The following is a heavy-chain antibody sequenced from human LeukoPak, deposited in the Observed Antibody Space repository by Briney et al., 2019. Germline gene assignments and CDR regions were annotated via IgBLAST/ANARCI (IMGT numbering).Heavy chain of an antibody. CDR1: GGSISSDH. V-gene: IGHV4-59*08. D-gene: IGHD3-3*01. CDR2: IYHSGST. Sequence: SETLSLTCTVSGGSISSDHWSWIRQPPGKGLEWIGYIYHSGSTIYNPSLKSRLTISVDPSKNQFSLKLSSVTAADTAVYYCARFFWSGSKCLDYWGQGTVVTVSS. CDR3: ARFFWSGSKCLDY. J-gene: IGHJ4*02.